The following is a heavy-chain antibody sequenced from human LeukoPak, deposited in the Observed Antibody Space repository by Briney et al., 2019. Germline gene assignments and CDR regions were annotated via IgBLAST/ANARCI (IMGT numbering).Heavy chain of an antibody. Sequence: QPGGSLRLSCAASGFTFSSYAMHWVRPAPGKGLEYVPAISSNGGSTYYANSVKGRFTISRDNSKNTLYLQMNSLRAEDTAVYYCAREYSGGPANWFDPWGQGTLVTVSS. CDR1: GFTFSSYA. J-gene: IGHJ5*02. D-gene: IGHD1-26*01. CDR2: ISSNGGST. V-gene: IGHV3-64*01. CDR3: AREYSGGPANWFDP.